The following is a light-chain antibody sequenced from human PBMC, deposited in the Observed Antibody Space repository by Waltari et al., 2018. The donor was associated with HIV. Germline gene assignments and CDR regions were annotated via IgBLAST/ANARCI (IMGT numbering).Light chain of an antibody. CDR1: QGISTW. CDR2: GAS. J-gene: IGKJ4*01. Sequence: DIQMTQSPVYMSAFVGDSVPITCRASQGISTWLAWYQKKPGKVPQLLIHGASSLHSGVPSRFNGSGSGTQFSLTISSLQSEDFATYYCQQTNGLPLTFGGGTTV. CDR3: QQTNGLPLT. V-gene: IGKV1-12*01.